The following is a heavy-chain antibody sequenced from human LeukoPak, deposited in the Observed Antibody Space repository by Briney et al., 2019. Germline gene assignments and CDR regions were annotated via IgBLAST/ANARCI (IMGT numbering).Heavy chain of an antibody. CDR3: ARLVGDIVVVPAAMLDY. J-gene: IGHJ4*02. Sequence: AGGSLRLSCAASGFTFSDYYMSWIRQAPGKGLEGVSYISSSGSTIYYADSVKGRFTISRDNAKNSLYLQMNSLRAEDTAVYYCARLVGDIVVVPAAMLDYWGQGTLVTVSS. CDR1: GFTFSDYY. D-gene: IGHD2-2*01. V-gene: IGHV3-11*01. CDR2: ISSSGSTI.